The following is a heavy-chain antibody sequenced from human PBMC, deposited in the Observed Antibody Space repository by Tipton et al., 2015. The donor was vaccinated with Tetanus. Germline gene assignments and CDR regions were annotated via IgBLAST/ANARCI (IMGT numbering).Heavy chain of an antibody. CDR2: VYHNGNT. J-gene: IGHJ4*02. Sequence: TLSPTCSVSGASISRSSHYWTWIRQPPGKEPEWVGYVYHNGNTNYHPSLKGRLTISADTSKNQFSLNLKSVITADTATYYCARANNDYPKKGPFDYWGQGILVTVSS. V-gene: IGHV4-61*01. D-gene: IGHD5-12*01. CDR1: GASISRSSHY. CDR3: ARANNDYPKKGPFDY.